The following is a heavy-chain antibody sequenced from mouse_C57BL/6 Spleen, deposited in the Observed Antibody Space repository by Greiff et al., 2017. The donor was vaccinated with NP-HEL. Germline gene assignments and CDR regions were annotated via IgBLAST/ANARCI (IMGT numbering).Heavy chain of an antibody. CDR3: ARRADYYGSSHWYFDV. CDR1: GYTFTSYW. J-gene: IGHJ1*03. V-gene: IGHV1-59*01. CDR2: IDPSDSYT. D-gene: IGHD1-1*01. Sequence: VQLQQPGAELVRPGTSVKLSCKASGYTFTSYWMHWVKQRPGQGLEWIGVIDPSDSYTNYNQKFKGKATLTVDTSSSTAYMQLSSLTSEDSAVYYCARRADYYGSSHWYFDVWGTGTTVTVSS.